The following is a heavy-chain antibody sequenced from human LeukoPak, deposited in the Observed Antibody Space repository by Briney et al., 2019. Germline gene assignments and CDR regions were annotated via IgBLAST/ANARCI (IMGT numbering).Heavy chain of an antibody. CDR3: ARDRGGKLRYFDGYFR. J-gene: IGHJ4*02. V-gene: IGHV4-30-4*01. CDR1: GGSISSGDYY. CDR2: IYYSGST. Sequence: PSETLSLTCTVSGGSISSGDYYWSWIRQPPGKGLEWIGYIYYSGSTYYNPSLKSRVTISVDTSKNQFSLKLSSVTAADTAVYYCARDRGGKLRYFDGYFRWGQGILVTVSS. D-gene: IGHD3-9*01.